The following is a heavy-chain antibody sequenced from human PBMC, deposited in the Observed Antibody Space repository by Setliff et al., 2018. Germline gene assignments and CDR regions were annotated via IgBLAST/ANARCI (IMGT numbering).Heavy chain of an antibody. CDR3: ARYDSSGYHYYYGMDV. CDR1: GYSFTSYW. CDR2: IYPGDSDT. Sequence: PGESLKISCKGSGYSFTSYWIGWVRQMPGKGLEWMGIIYPGDSDTRYSPSFQGQVTISADKSISTAYLQWSSLKASATAMYYCARYDSSGYHYYYGMDVWGQGTTVTVSS. J-gene: IGHJ6*02. D-gene: IGHD3-22*01. V-gene: IGHV5-51*01.